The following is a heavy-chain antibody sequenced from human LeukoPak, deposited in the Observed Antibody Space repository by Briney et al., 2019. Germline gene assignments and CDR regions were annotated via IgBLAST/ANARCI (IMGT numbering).Heavy chain of an antibody. CDR3: ANQWVQLWSPFDY. CDR1: GFTFSRYW. V-gene: IGHV3-7*01. D-gene: IGHD5-18*01. Sequence: GGSVRLSCAASGFTFSRYWMSWVRQAPGKGLEWVANIKQDGSVKNYVDSVKGRFTISRDNAKNSLYLQMNSLRVEDTAVYYCANQWVQLWSPFDYWGQGTLVTVSS. CDR2: IKQDGSVK. J-gene: IGHJ4*02.